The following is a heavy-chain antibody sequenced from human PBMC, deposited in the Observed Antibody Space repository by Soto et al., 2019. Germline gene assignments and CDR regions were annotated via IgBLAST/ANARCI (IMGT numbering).Heavy chain of an antibody. Sequence: GGSLRLSCAASGFTFDDYAMHWVRQAPGKGLEWVSGISWNSGSIGYADSVKGRFTISRDNAKNSLYLQMNSLRAEDTALYYCAKDGCSSTSCYRRYYYYMDVWGKGTTVTVSS. CDR1: GFTFDDYA. D-gene: IGHD2-2*01. CDR3: AKDGCSSTSCYRRYYYYMDV. CDR2: ISWNSGSI. J-gene: IGHJ6*03. V-gene: IGHV3-9*01.